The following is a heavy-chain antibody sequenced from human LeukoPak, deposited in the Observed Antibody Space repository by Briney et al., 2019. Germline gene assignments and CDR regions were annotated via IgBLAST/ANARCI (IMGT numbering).Heavy chain of an antibody. CDR3: ARDYGSGKIGYYYGMDV. CDR2: ISSSSSYI. J-gene: IGHJ6*04. V-gene: IGHV3-21*01. Sequence: GGSLRLSCAASGFTFSSYSMNWVRQAPGKGLEWVSSISSSSSYIYYADSVKGRFTISRDNAKNSLYLQMNSLRAEDTAVYYCARDYGSGKIGYYYGMDVWSKGTTVTVSS. D-gene: IGHD3-10*01. CDR1: GFTFSSYS.